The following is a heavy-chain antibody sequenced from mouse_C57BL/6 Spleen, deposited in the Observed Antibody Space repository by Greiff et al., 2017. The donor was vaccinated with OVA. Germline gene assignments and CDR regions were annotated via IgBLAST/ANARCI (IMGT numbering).Heavy chain of an antibody. V-gene: IGHV2-6-1*01. D-gene: IGHD1-1*01. CDR1: GFSLTSYG. J-gene: IGHJ4*01. Sequence: VKLMESGPGLVAPSQSLSITCTVSGFSLTSYGVHWVRQPPGKGLEWLVVIWSDGSTTYNSALKSRLSISKDNSKSQVFLKMNSLQTDDTAMYYCARQNYGSRGAMDYWGQGTSVTVSS. CDR3: ARQNYGSRGAMDY. CDR2: IWSDGST.